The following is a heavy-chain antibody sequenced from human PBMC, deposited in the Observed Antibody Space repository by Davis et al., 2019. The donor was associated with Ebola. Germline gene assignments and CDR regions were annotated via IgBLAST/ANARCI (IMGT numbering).Heavy chain of an antibody. Sequence: SVKVSCKGYGGNFNNYAISWVRQAPGQGLEWMGGIIPILGMANYAQRFEDRVTLTADKTTSTAYMDLSSLKSEDTAVYYCVRGPEFSDWNAGFDYWGQGTLVTVSS. J-gene: IGHJ4*02. CDR3: VRGPEFSDWNAGFDY. CDR1: GGNFNNYA. V-gene: IGHV1-69*10. D-gene: IGHD3/OR15-3a*01. CDR2: IIPILGMA.